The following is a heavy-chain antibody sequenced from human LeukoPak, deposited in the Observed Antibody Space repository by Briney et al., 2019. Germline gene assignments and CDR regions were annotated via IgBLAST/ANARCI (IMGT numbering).Heavy chain of an antibody. V-gene: IGHV4-59*12. CDR2: IYYSGNT. CDR1: GGSISSYY. D-gene: IGHD1-26*01. Sequence: PSETLSLTCTVSGGSISSYYWSWTRQPPGKGQEWIGDIYYSGNTNYNPSLKSRVTISVDTSKNQFSLKLSSVTAADTAVYYCASREWELTYNWFDPWGQGTLVTVSS. J-gene: IGHJ5*02. CDR3: ASREWELTYNWFDP.